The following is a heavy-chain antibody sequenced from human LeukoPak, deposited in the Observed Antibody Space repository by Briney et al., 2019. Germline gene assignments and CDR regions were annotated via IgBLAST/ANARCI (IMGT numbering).Heavy chain of an antibody. Sequence: ASVKVSCKASGYTFIRYAMNWVRQAPGQGLEWMGWINTNTGNPTYAQGFTGRFVFSLDTSVSTAYLQITSLRAEDTAVYYCARDMGSNYWSFDYWGQGILVTVSS. V-gene: IGHV7-4-1*02. D-gene: IGHD2-15*01. CDR2: INTNTGNP. CDR1: GYTFIRYA. J-gene: IGHJ4*02. CDR3: ARDMGSNYWSFDY.